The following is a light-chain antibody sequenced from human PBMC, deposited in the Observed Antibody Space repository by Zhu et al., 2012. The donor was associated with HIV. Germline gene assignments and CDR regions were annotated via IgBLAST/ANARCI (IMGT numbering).Light chain of an antibody. Sequence: EGVLTQFPATLSLSPGDRATLSCRAGQSISTYLAWYQQKPGQAPRLLIYDASNRPPGTPDRFSGSGSGADFTLTISSLEPEDFAVYYCQQRTPWPLNAFGQGTRLEIK. J-gene: IGKJ5*01. CDR1: QSISTY. CDR2: DAS. CDR3: QQRTPWPLNA. V-gene: IGKV3-11*01.